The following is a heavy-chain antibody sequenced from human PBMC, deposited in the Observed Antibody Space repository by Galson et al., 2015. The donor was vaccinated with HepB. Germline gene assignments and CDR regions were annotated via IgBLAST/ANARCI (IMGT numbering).Heavy chain of an antibody. CDR3: AKMEKQQLSRRSRYGMDV. V-gene: IGHV3-23*01. Sequence: SLRLSCAASGFTFSSYAMSWVRQAPGKGLEWVSAISGSGGSTYYADSVKGRFTISRDNSKNTLYLQMNSLRAEDTAVYYCAKMEKQQLSRRSRYGMDVWGQGTTVTVSS. CDR1: GFTFSSYA. J-gene: IGHJ6*02. CDR2: ISGSGGST. D-gene: IGHD6-13*01.